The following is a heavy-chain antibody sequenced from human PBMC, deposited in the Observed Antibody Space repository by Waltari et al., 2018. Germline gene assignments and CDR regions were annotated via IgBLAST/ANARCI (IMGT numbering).Heavy chain of an antibody. D-gene: IGHD2-21*02. V-gene: IGHV3-23*01. Sequence: EVQLLESGGGLVQPGGSLRLSCAASGFTFSSYAMSWVRQAPGKGLEWVSAISGSGGSTYYADSVNGGFTISRDNSKNTLYRQMNSLRAEDTAVYYCAKAEFWGVVTARFDYWGQGTLVTVSS. CDR3: AKAEFWGVVTARFDY. CDR1: GFTFSSYA. CDR2: ISGSGGST. J-gene: IGHJ4*02.